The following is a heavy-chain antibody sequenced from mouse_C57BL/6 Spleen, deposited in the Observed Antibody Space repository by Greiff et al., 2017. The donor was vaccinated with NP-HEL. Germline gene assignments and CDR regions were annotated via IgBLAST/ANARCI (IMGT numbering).Heavy chain of an antibody. CDR1: GFSLTSYG. D-gene: IGHD2-4*01. CDR3: ARLYDYDDEVF. J-gene: IGHJ1*03. Sequence: QVQLKESGPGLVPPSQSLSITCTVSGFSLTSYGVHWVRQSPGPGLEWLGVIWSGGSTDYNAAFISRLSISKDNSKSQVFFKMNSLQAEDTAIYYCARLYDYDDEVFWGTGTTVTVSS. CDR2: IWSGGST. V-gene: IGHV2-2*01.